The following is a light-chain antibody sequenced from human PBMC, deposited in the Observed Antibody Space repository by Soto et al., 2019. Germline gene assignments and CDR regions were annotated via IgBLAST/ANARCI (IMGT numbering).Light chain of an antibody. V-gene: IGLV2-14*01. CDR3: NSYTSSSTVI. Sequence: QSVLTQPASVSGSPGQSIIISCTGTSSDVGGYNYVSWYQQHPGKAPKLIIYEVSNRPSGVSTRFSGSKSGNTASLTISGLQAEDEADYYCNSYTSSSTVIFGGGTKLTVL. J-gene: IGLJ2*01. CDR1: SSDVGGYNY. CDR2: EVS.